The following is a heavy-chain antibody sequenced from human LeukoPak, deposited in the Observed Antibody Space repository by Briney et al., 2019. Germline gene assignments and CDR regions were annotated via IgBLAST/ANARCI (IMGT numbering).Heavy chain of an antibody. J-gene: IGHJ6*02. CDR1: GYTFTSYG. CDR2: ISAYNGNT. Sequence: GASVKVSCKASGYTFTSYGISWVRQAPGQGLEWMGWISAYNGNTNYAQKLQGRVTMTTDTSTCTAYMELRSLRSDDTAVYYCARDSARSYSSFDYYYGMDVWGQGTTVTVSS. CDR3: ARDSARSYSSFDYYYGMDV. V-gene: IGHV1-18*01. D-gene: IGHD1-26*01.